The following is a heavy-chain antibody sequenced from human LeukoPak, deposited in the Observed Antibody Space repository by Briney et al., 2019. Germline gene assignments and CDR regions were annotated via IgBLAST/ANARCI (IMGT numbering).Heavy chain of an antibody. D-gene: IGHD6-13*01. CDR1: GGSFSGYY. J-gene: IGHJ3*02. CDR2: INHSGST. CDR3: ARGYSSSWSI. V-gene: IGHV4-34*01. Sequence: SETLSLTCAVYGGSFSGYYWSWVRQPPGKGLEWIGEINHSGSTNYNPSLKSRVTISVDTSKNQFSLKLRSVTAADTAVYYCARGYSSSWSIWGQGTMVTVSS.